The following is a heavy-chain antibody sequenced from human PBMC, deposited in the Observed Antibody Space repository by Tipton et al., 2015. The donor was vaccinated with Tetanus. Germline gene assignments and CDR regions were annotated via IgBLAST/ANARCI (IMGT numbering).Heavy chain of an antibody. D-gene: IGHD2-2*01. J-gene: IGHJ4*02. V-gene: IGHV1-69*01. CDR3: AADCSSTSCQDLYFDY. CDR2: IIPIFGTA. Sequence: QLVQSGAEVKKPGSSVKVSCKASGGTFSSYAISWVRQAPGQGLEWMGGIIPIFGTANYAQKFQGRVTITADESTSTAYMELSSLRSEDTAVYYCAADCSSTSCQDLYFDYWGQGTLVTVSS. CDR1: GGTFSSYA.